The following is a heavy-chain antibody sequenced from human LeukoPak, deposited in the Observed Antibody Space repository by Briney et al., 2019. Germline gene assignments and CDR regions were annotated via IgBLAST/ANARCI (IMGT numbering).Heavy chain of an antibody. V-gene: IGHV3-23*01. Sequence: GGSLRLSCAASGFTFSSYAMSWVRQAPGKGLEWVSAISGSGGSIYYADSVKGRFTISRDNSKNTLYLQMNSLRAEDTAVYYCAKDYYDSSGYYFDYWGQGTLVTVSS. CDR1: GFTFSSYA. J-gene: IGHJ4*02. CDR2: ISGSGGSI. D-gene: IGHD3-22*01. CDR3: AKDYYDSSGYYFDY.